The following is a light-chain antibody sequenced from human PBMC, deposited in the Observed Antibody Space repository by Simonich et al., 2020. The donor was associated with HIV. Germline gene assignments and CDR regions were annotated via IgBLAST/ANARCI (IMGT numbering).Light chain of an antibody. CDR3: QQRSHWPT. J-gene: IGKJ1*01. V-gene: IGKV3-11*01. CDR1: QSVTSH. CDR2: DAS. Sequence: EVVMTQSPVTLSLCLGARATISGRASQSVTSHLAWYEHKPGQAPRLLIYDASTRATGPPARCSGSGSGTDFTLTISSLEPEEFTIYYCQQRSHWPTFGQGSKVEIK.